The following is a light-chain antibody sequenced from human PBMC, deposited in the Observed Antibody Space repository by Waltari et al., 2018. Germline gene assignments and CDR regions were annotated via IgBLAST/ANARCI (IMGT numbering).Light chain of an antibody. CDR1: QSVSSN. V-gene: IGKV3-15*01. J-gene: IGKJ3*01. CDR3: QQYNNWPRT. CDR2: GAS. Sequence: EIVMTQSPATLSVSPGERATLSCRASQSVSSNLAWYQQKPGQAPRLLIYGASTRTNGIPARFSGSGSGTEFTLTISGLQSEDFAVYYCQQYNNWPRTFGPGTKVYVK.